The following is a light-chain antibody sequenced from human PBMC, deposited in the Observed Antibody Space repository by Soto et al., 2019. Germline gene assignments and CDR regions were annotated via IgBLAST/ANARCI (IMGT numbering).Light chain of an antibody. J-gene: IGLJ1*01. CDR3: ATWDDGLSAYV. V-gene: IGLV1-44*01. Sequence: QSVLTQPPSASGTPGQRVTFSCSGSSSNIGGNTVSWFQHLPRTAPKLLIFSNSQRPSGVPDRFSGAKSGTSASLAISGLXSXXXXXYYCATWDDGLSAYVFGTGTKLTVL. CDR1: SSNIGGNT. CDR2: SNS.